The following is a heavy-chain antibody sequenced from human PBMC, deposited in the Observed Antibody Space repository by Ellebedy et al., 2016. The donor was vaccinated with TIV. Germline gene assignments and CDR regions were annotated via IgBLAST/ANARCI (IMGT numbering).Heavy chain of an antibody. CDR1: GGSVSGYY. CDR3: ARGYASSY. CDR2: INHNGSP. J-gene: IGHJ4*02. Sequence: SETLSLTCAVYGGSVSGYYWIWIRQPPGKGLEWIGEINHNGSPNYNSSLKSRVNISVDTSQKTFSLRLNSVTAADTAVYYCARGYASSYWGQGTLVTVSS. D-gene: IGHD2-2*01. V-gene: IGHV4-34*01.